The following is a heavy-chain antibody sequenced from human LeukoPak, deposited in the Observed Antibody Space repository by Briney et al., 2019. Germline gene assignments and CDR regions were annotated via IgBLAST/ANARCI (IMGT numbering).Heavy chain of an antibody. CDR1: GFTFSSYA. J-gene: IGHJ6*02. V-gene: IGHV3-23*01. CDR2: ISGSGGST. CDR3: AKINIDYWSRYGMDV. D-gene: IGHD2-8*02. Sequence: GGSLRLSCAASGFTFSSYAMSWVRQAPGKGLEWVSAISGSGGSTYYADSVKGRFTISRDNSKNTLYLQMNSLRAEDTAVYYCAKINIDYWSRYGMDVWGQGTTVTVSS.